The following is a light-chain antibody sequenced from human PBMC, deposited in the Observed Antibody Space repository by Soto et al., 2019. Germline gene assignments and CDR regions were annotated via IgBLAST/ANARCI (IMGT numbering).Light chain of an antibody. CDR1: SSNIGSNP. J-gene: IGLJ1*01. CDR3: AAWEDSLNGSV. V-gene: IGLV1-44*01. CDR2: SYN. Sequence: QSVLTQPPSASGTPGQRVTISCSGSSSNIGSNPVNWYQQLPGTAPKLLIYSYNQRPSGVPDRFSGSKSDTSASLAIRVLQSEDEADYYCAAWEDSLNGSVFGTGTKLTVL.